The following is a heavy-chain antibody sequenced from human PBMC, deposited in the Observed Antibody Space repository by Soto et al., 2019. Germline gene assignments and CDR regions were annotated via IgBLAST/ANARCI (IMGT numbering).Heavy chain of an antibody. J-gene: IGHJ1*01. D-gene: IGHD4-17*01. CDR1: GFTVSNNY. V-gene: IGHV3-53*01. CDR2: IYSGGYT. Sequence: EVQLVESGGGLIQPGGSLRLSCAVSGFTVSNNYMSWVRQAPGKGLEGVSVIYSGGYTAYGDSVKGRFTISRDNSKKTLYLEMKSLRVEDTAVYYCAKDGDFGEDGPAEYFEHWGQGTLVTVSS. CDR3: AKDGDFGEDGPAEYFEH.